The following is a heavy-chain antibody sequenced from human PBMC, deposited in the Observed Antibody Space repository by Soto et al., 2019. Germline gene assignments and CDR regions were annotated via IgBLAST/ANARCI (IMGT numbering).Heavy chain of an antibody. J-gene: IGHJ4*02. CDR2: ISWNSSSI. CDR3: AKGRAAVVLGSSLADF. D-gene: IGHD5-18*01. CDR1: GFTFDDYF. V-gene: IGHV3-9*01. Sequence: GGSLRLSCAASGFTFDDYFMHWVRQVPGKGLEWVSGISWNSSSIGYADSVKGRFTIYRDNAKNSLYLQMNSLRPEDTALYYCAKGRAAVVLGSSLADFWRQGSLVTVSS.